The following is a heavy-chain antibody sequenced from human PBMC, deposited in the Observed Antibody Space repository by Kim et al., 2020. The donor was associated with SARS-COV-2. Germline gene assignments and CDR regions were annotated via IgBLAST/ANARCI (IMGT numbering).Heavy chain of an antibody. CDR2: ISYSGTT. CDR3: ARHRTTYFDY. V-gene: IGHV4-59*08. D-gene: IGHD4-17*01. J-gene: IGHJ4*02. Sequence: RQAPGKGLGWIAYISYSGTTNYNPSLNSRVTVSVDTSKNHFFLQLSSVTAADTAVYYCARHRTTYFDYWGQGALVTVSS.